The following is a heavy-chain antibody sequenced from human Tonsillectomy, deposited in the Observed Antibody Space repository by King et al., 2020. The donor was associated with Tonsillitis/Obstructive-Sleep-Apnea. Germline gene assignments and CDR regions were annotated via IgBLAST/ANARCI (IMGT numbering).Heavy chain of an antibody. J-gene: IGHJ3*02. Sequence: QLQESGPGLVKPSETLSLTCTVSGGSISSYYWSWIRQPPGKGLEWIGYIDYSGSTKNNPSLKSRVTISVDTSKNQFYLKLSSVTAADTAVYYCAREGDAVDAFDIWGQGTMVTVSS. CDR1: GGSISSYY. V-gene: IGHV4-59*01. CDR2: IDYSGST. CDR3: AREGDAVDAFDI. D-gene: IGHD3-16*01.